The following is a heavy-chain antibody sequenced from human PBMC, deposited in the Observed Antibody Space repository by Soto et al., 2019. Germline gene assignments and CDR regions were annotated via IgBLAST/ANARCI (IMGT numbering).Heavy chain of an antibody. V-gene: IGHV3-30*18. CDR1: GFTFSSYG. CDR3: AKPPGPNSSGWYYFDY. Sequence: QVQLVESGGGVVQPGRSLRLSCAASGFTFSSYGMHWVRQAPGKGLEWVAVISYDGSNKYYADSVKGRFTISRDNSKNTLYLQMNSLRAEDTAVYYCAKPPGPNSSGWYYFDYWGQGTLVTVSS. J-gene: IGHJ4*02. D-gene: IGHD6-19*01. CDR2: ISYDGSNK.